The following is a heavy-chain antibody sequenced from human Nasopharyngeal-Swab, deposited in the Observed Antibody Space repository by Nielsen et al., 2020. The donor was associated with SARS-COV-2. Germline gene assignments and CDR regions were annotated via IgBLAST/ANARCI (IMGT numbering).Heavy chain of an antibody. CDR2: VTWTSSSI. Sequence: LRLSCAASGFIFDDYAMHWVRQRPGKGPEWVSGVTWTSSSIGYSDSVRGRFTISRDNAKNSLFLEMTSLRPDDTAFYYCTKEVSRVTTVIGDAFDMWGQGTLVTVSS. CDR1: GFIFDDYA. CDR3: TKEVSRVTTVIGDAFDM. D-gene: IGHD4-17*01. V-gene: IGHV3-9*01. J-gene: IGHJ3*02.